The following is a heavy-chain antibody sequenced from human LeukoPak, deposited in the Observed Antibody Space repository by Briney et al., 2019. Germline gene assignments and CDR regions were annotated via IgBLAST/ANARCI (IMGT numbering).Heavy chain of an antibody. D-gene: IGHD3-10*01. Sequence: SGTLSLTCAVYGGSFSGYYWSWIRQPPGKGLEWIGEINHSGSTYYNPSLKSRVTISVDTSKNQFSLKLSSVTAADTAVYYCARDSGTTGEVKFDPWGQGTLVTVSS. CDR3: ARDSGTTGEVKFDP. CDR2: INHSGST. V-gene: IGHV4-34*01. J-gene: IGHJ5*02. CDR1: GGSFSGYY.